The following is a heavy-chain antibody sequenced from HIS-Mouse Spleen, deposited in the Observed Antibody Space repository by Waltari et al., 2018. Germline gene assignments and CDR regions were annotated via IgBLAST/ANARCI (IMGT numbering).Heavy chain of an antibody. J-gene: IGHJ2*01. CDR2: IYYSGST. Sequence: QLQLQESGPGLVKPSETLSPTCPASGGSISSSSYLGGWIRQPPGKGLEWIGSIYYSGSTYYNPSLKSRVTISVDTSKNQFSLKLSSVTAADTAVYYCAREIPYSSSWYDWYFDLWGRGTLVTVSS. CDR3: AREIPYSSSWYDWYFDL. CDR1: GGSISSSSYL. D-gene: IGHD6-13*01. V-gene: IGHV4-39*07.